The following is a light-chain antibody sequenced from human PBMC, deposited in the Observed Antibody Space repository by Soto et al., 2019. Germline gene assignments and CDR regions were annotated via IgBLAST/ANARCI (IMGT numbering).Light chain of an antibody. CDR1: SSDVGGYNY. V-gene: IGLV2-11*01. Sequence: QPVLTQSASVSGSPGQSITIPCTGTSSDVGGYNYVSWYQQHPGKAPKLMIYDVSKRPSGVPDRFSGSKSGNTASLTISGLQAEDEADYYCCSYAGSYTWVFGGGTKVTVL. CDR3: CSYAGSYTWV. J-gene: IGLJ3*02. CDR2: DVS.